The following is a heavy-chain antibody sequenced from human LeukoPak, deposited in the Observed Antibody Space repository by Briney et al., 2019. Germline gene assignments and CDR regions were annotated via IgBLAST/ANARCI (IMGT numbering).Heavy chain of an antibody. CDR2: IIPIFGTA. CDR3: ARDGFQGYDILTGYYKNWFDP. Sequence: SVKVSCKSSGGTFSSYAIIWVRQAPGQGLEWMGGIIPIFGTANYAQKFQGRVTITADESTSTAYMELSSLRSEDTAVYYCARDGFQGYDILTGYYKNWFDPWGQGTLVTVSS. D-gene: IGHD3-9*01. J-gene: IGHJ5*02. V-gene: IGHV1-69*01. CDR1: GGTFSSYA.